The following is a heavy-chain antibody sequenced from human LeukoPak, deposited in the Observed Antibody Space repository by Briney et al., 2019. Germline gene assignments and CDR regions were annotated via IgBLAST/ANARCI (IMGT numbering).Heavy chain of an antibody. V-gene: IGHV4-39*01. CDR2: ISYTGIT. J-gene: IGHJ3*02. CDR3: ARNPYYYDSGSYYNSAFDI. CDR1: GGSISSSRDY. D-gene: IGHD3-10*01. Sequence: SETLSLTCTVSGGSISSSRDYWDWIRQPPGKGLEWIGSISYTGITYYNPSLKSRVTISADTSKNQFSLKLSSVTAADTAVYYCARNPYYYDSGSYYNSAFDIWGQGTLVTVSS.